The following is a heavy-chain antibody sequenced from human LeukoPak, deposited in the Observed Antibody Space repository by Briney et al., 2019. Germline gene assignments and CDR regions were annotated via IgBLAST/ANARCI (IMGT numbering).Heavy chain of an antibody. CDR1: GYSFTSYW. J-gene: IGHJ3*02. CDR2: IYPGDSDT. D-gene: IGHD3-3*01. V-gene: IGHV5-51*01. CDR3: ARSPATIFGVVISAFDI. Sequence: GESLKISCKGSGYSFTSYWIGWVRQMPGKGLEWMGIIYPGDSDTRYSPSFQGQVTISGDKSISTAYLQWSSLKASDTAMYYCARSPATIFGVVISAFDIWGQGTMVTVSS.